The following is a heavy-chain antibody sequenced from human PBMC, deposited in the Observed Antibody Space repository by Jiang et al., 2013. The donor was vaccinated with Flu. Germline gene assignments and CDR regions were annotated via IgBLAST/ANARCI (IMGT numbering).Heavy chain of an antibody. CDR3: ARAHLTYYYDSSGYSDY. CDR1: GYTFTTYY. Sequence: CRASGYTFTTYYVHWVRQAPGQGLEWMGRINPNTGGTNYAQKFQGRVTMTRDTSINTAYMELSRLRSDDTAVYYCARAHLTYYYDSSGYSDYWGQGTLVTVSS. CDR2: INPNTGGT. V-gene: IGHV1-2*06. J-gene: IGHJ4*02. D-gene: IGHD3-22*01.